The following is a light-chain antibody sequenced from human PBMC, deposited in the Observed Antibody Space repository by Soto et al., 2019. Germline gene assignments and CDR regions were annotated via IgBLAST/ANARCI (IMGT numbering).Light chain of an antibody. CDR2: GAS. J-gene: IGKJ5*01. CDR1: QRVDDSH. CDR3: QQYRMSPNT. V-gene: IGKV3-20*01. Sequence: EIVLTQSPGTLSLSPGERATLSCRSSQRVDDSHLAWYQLRPGQAPRLLTYGASTRATGIPDRFSGSGSGTDCSLTIRGLKPEDVAVYYCQQYRMSPNTFGQGTRLEIK.